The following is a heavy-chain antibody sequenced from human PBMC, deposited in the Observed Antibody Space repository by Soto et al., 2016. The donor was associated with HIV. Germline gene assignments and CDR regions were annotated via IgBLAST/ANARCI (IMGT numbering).Heavy chain of an antibody. J-gene: IGHJ5*01. Sequence: LVESGGGLIQPGRSLRLSCAASGFTFRTSWMHWVRQTPGKGLMWISHINNDGSSTNYADSVKGRFTVSRDNAKNTVYLQMSSLRADDTALYYCARDFSNSWFEYWGQGTLVTVSS. CDR3: ARDFSNSWFEY. CDR1: GFTFRTSW. CDR2: INNDGSST. V-gene: IGHV3-74*01. D-gene: IGHD2-2*01.